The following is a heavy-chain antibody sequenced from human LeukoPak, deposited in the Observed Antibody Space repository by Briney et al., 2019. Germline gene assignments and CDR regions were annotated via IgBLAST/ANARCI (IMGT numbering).Heavy chain of an antibody. J-gene: IGHJ4*02. CDR2: IYYSGST. CDR3: ARSGSYAAAGDY. D-gene: IGHD2-15*01. V-gene: IGHV4-59*08. CDR1: GGSISSYY. Sequence: SETLSLTCTVSGGSISSYYLNWIRRPPGKGLEWIGYIYYSGSTNYNPSLRSRVTISLDTSKNQFSLKLSSVTAADTAVYYCARSGSYAAAGDYWGQGTLVTVSS.